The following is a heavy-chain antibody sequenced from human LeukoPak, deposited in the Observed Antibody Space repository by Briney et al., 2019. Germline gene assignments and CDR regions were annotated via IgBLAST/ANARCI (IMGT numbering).Heavy chain of an antibody. CDR3: AREGVQTTADAFDI. CDR2: ISHDGSDK. Sequence: GGSLRLSCAASGFTLKIYPMHWVRQAPGKGPEWLSVISHDGSDKNNADSVQGRFIISRDNSKNTVYLQLNSLRPEDTAMYYCAREGVQTTADAFDIWGFGTMVIVSS. J-gene: IGHJ3*02. V-gene: IGHV3-30*04. CDR1: GFTLKIYP. D-gene: IGHD3-10*01.